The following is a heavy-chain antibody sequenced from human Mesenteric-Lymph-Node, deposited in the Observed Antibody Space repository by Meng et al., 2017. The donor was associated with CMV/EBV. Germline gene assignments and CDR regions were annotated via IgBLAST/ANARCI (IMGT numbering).Heavy chain of an antibody. V-gene: IGHV3-7*04. CDR1: GFTFSNYW. D-gene: IGHD3-3*01. CDR3: ARVGTATIFGVVTPSDV. CDR2: IKQDGGEK. J-gene: IGHJ6*02. Sequence: GESLKISCAASGFTFSNYWMSWVRQAPGKGLEWVSNIKQDGGEKYYVDSVKGRFTISRDNAKNSLYLQMDSLRAEDTAVYYCARVGTATIFGVVTPSDVWGQGTTVTVSS.